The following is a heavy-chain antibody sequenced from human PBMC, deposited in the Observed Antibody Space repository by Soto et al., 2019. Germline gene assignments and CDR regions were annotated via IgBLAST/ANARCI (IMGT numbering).Heavy chain of an antibody. CDR3: ARVISESGTSYYFDY. V-gene: IGHV4-31*03. D-gene: IGHD1-1*01. J-gene: IGHJ4*02. CDR1: GGSISTDGYY. CDR2: IYYSGST. Sequence: PSETLSLTCTVSGGSISTDGYYWSWIRQHPGKGLEWIGYIYYSGSTYYNPSLKSRVTISVDTSKNQFSLKLSSVTAADTAVYYCARVISESGTSYYFDYWGQGTAVTVSS.